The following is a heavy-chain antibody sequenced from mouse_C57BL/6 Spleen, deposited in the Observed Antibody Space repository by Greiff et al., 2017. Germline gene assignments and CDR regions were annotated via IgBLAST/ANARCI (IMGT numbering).Heavy chain of an antibody. V-gene: IGHV5-6*01. CDR3: ARHSDYGSSYFDY. Sequence: EVMLVESGGDLVKPGGSLKLSCAASGFTFSSYGMSWVRQTPDKRLEWVATISSGGSYTYYPDSVKGRFTISRDNAKNTLYLQMSSLKSEDTAMYYCARHSDYGSSYFDYWGQGTTLTVSS. J-gene: IGHJ2*01. CDR2: ISSGGSYT. D-gene: IGHD1-1*01. CDR1: GFTFSSYG.